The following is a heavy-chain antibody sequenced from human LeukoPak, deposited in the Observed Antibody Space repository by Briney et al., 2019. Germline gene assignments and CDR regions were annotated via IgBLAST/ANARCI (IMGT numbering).Heavy chain of an antibody. J-gene: IGHJ5*02. V-gene: IGHV3-23*01. Sequence: PGGSLRLSXAASGFTFSSYAMSWVRQAPGKGLEWVSAISGSGGSTYYADSVKGRFTISRDNPKNTLYLQMNSLRAEDTAVYYCAKDFNFWSVPRTNWFDPWGQGTLVTVSS. CDR1: GFTFSSYA. CDR2: ISGSGGST. D-gene: IGHD3-3*01. CDR3: AKDFNFWSVPRTNWFDP.